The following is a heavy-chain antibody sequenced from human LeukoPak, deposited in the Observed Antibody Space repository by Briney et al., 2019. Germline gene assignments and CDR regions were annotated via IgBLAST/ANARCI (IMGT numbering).Heavy chain of an antibody. CDR1: GYTFTSYD. J-gene: IGHJ4*02. D-gene: IGHD2-2*01. CDR3: ARGRVWYCSSTSCNALDY. V-gene: IGHV1-8*01. Sequence: ASVKASCKASGYTFTSYDINWVRQATGQGLEWMGWMNPNSGNTGYAQKFQGRVTMTRNTSISTAYMELSSLRSEDTAVYYCARGRVWYCSSTSCNALDYWGQGTLVTVSS. CDR2: MNPNSGNT.